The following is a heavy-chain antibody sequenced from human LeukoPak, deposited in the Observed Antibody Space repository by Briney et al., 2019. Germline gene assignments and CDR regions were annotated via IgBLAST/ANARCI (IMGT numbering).Heavy chain of an antibody. J-gene: IGHJ2*01. CDR2: ISGSGGST. Sequence: GGSLRLSCAASGFTFSSYAMSWVRQAPGKGLERVSAISGSGGSTYYADSVKGRFTISRDNSKNTLYLQMNSLRAEDTAVYYCAKERGSSGWGDWYFDLWGRGTLVTVSS. D-gene: IGHD6-19*01. CDR3: AKERGSSGWGDWYFDL. V-gene: IGHV3-23*01. CDR1: GFTFSSYA.